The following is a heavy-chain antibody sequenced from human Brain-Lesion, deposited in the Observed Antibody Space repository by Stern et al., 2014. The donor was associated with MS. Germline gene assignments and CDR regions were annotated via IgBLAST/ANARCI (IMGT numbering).Heavy chain of an antibody. CDR1: GAPVNSGGYY. CDR3: AAIGPLMEGAAFDI. Sequence: QLQLQESGPGLVKPSPTLSLSCTVSGAPVNSGGYYWTWIRQVPGKGLEWIGYIHHRGATFYNPPLKSRVTISVDTSENQVSLMLSSVTAADTAVYYCAAIGPLMEGAAFDIWGQGTLVTVSS. CDR2: IHHRGAT. D-gene: IGHD3-16*01. J-gene: IGHJ3*02. V-gene: IGHV4-31*03.